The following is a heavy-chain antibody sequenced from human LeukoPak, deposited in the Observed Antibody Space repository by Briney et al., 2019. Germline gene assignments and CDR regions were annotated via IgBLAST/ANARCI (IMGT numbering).Heavy chain of an antibody. CDR1: GGSISDDY. CDR2: SGST. V-gene: IGHV4-59*13. Sequence: SETLSLTCTVSGGSISDDYWTWIRKPPGEGLEWIGYSGSTKYNPSLKSRVTISVDTSKSQISLTLSSVTAADTAVYYCARSRRHYYGSGRNLTPWPAGMDVWGPGTTVAVS. D-gene: IGHD3-10*01. CDR3: ARSRRHYYGSGRNLTPWPAGMDV. J-gene: IGHJ6*02.